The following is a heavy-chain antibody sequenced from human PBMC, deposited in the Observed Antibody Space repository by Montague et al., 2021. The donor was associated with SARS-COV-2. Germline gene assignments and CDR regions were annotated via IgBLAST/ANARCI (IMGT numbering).Heavy chain of an antibody. D-gene: IGHD3-3*01. CDR3: ARGPCLRFLELRMGFKKPGWFDP. Sequence: SETLSLTCTVSAGSITSRACYWSWIRQSPGKDLEWFGEINQSGSTNSTPSLKIPITISVDTCKNPFSLKLSSVTAAATAVYYCARGPCLRFLELRMGFKKPGWFDPWGQGTLVTVSS. V-gene: IGHV4-34*01. CDR1: AGSITSRACY. CDR2: INQSGST. J-gene: IGHJ5*02.